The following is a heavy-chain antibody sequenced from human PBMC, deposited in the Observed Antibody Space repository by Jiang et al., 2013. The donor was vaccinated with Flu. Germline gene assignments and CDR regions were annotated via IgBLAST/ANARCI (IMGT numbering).Heavy chain of an antibody. CDR1: EFTFKYYG. Sequence: VQLLESGGGVVQPGGSLRLSCAASEFTFKYYGMHWVRQAPGKGLEWVAFIRHDGDNKYYAESVKGRFTISRDNSKNTLYLQMNSLRPDDTAVYYCAKDQTFYFDTSGSYFDYWARERWSPSPQ. V-gene: IGHV3-30*02. CDR2: IRHDGDNK. D-gene: IGHD3-22*01. CDR3: AKDQTFYFDTSGSYFDY. J-gene: IGHJ4*02.